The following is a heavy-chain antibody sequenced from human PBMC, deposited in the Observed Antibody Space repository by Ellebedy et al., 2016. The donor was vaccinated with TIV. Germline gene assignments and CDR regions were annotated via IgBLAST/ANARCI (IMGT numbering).Heavy chain of an antibody. Sequence: GESLKISXKGSGYSFTSYWIGWVRQMPGKGLEWMGIIYPGDSDTRYSPSFQGQVTISADKSISTAYLQWSSLKASDTAMYYCARPGSGSYYNVWAFDIWGQGTMVTVSS. D-gene: IGHD3-10*01. J-gene: IGHJ3*02. CDR2: IYPGDSDT. CDR1: GYSFTSYW. CDR3: ARPGSGSYYNVWAFDI. V-gene: IGHV5-51*01.